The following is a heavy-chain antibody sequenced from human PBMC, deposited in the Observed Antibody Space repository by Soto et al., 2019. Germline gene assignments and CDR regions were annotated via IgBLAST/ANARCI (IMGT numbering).Heavy chain of an antibody. Sequence: ASVKVSCKASGYSFTDYHIHWVRQAPGQGLEWLGRINPKSGGTSTAQKFQGWVTMTRDRSISTVYMELTRLRSDDTAVYFCARGHSTDCSNGVCSFFYNHEMDAWGQGTTVTVSS. J-gene: IGHJ6*02. D-gene: IGHD2-8*01. V-gene: IGHV1-2*04. CDR1: GYSFTDYH. CDR2: INPKSGGT. CDR3: ARGHSTDCSNGVCSFFYNHEMDA.